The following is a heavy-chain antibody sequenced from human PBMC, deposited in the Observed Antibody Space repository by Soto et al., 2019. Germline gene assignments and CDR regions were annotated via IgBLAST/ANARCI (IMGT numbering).Heavy chain of an antibody. J-gene: IGHJ4*02. CDR1: GFTFSSFS. CDR3: ARDIAYAFDS. D-gene: IGHD3-16*01. CDR2: IRSSPSTI. V-gene: IGHV3-48*01. Sequence: VQLMESGGGLVQPGGSLRLSCVASGFTFSSFSMNWVRQAPGKGLEWVSYIRSSPSTISYADSVKGRFTISRDNAKNSLYLQLNSLRAEDTAVYYCARDIAYAFDSWGQGTLVSVSS.